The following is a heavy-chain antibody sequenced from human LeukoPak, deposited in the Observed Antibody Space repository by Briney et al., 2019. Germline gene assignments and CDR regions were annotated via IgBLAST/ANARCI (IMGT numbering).Heavy chain of an antibody. J-gene: IGHJ5*02. Sequence: GGSLRLSCTPSGVTFSNYALDWVRQAPGKGLEWVAAISYDGTETYYTDSVKGRFTISRDDPDNTLSLQMDSLRGEDTALYYCASSTTAAGTFWFDPWGQGTLVIVSS. CDR2: ISYDGTET. D-gene: IGHD6-13*01. V-gene: IGHV3-30*04. CDR3: ASSTTAAGTFWFDP. CDR1: GVTFSNYA.